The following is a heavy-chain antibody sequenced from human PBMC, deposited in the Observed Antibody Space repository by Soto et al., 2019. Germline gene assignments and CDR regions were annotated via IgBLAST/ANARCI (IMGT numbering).Heavy chain of an antibody. Sequence: QVQLVQSGAEVKKPGSSVKVSCKASGGTFSSYAISWVRQAPGQGLEWMGGIIPIFGTANYAQKVQGRVTITADKSTSTAYMELSSLRSEDTAVYYCAGGGGLAPVRAFDIWGQGTMVTVSS. CDR2: IIPIFGTA. J-gene: IGHJ3*02. D-gene: IGHD2-15*01. CDR1: GGTFSSYA. V-gene: IGHV1-69*06. CDR3: AGGGGLAPVRAFDI.